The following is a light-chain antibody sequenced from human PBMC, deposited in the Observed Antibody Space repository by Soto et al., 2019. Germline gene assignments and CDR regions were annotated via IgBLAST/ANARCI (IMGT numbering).Light chain of an antibody. J-gene: IGKJ2*01. V-gene: IGKV1-9*01. CDR2: AAS. CDR1: QCISRF. Sequence: DIQLTQSPSFLSASVGDRGTIACRASQCISRFLVWYQQKPRKAPKVLIYAASTLQSGVPSRFSGSGSGTEFTLTISSLQPEDYATYYWQQHNSFPRSFGQGTKLEIK. CDR3: QQHNSFPRS.